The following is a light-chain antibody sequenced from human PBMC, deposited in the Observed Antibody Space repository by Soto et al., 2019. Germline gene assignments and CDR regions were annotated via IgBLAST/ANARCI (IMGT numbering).Light chain of an antibody. V-gene: IGKV1-39*01. CDR2: AAS. CDR1: QSIGKH. CDR3: QQAYTSAIT. Sequence: DIEIPQCPSSLAASVGARDTITCRASQSIGKHLNWYQQKPGKAPNFLIYAASTLQTGVPSRFSGSGSGTDFTLTVNSLQPEDFATYYCQQAYTSAITFGRGTRLEIK. J-gene: IGKJ5*01.